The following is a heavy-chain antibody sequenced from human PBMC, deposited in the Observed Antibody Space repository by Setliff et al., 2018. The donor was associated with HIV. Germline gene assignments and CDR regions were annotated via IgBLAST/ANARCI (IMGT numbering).Heavy chain of an antibody. V-gene: IGHV7-4-1*02. CDR1: GYSFTTYS. CDR3: ARNSPFPPSSGAHFDF. Sequence: GASVKVSCKASGYSFTTYSINWLRQAPGQGPEWMGWIHTSTGKPTYVRDFTGRFVFSLDTSVNTAFLQSNDLKTEDTAVYYCARNSPFPPSSGAHFDFWGPGTLVTVSS. D-gene: IGHD3-22*01. J-gene: IGHJ4*02. CDR2: IHTSTGKP.